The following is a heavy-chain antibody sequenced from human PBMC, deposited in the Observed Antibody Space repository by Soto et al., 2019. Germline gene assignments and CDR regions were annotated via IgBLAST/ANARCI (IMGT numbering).Heavy chain of an antibody. CDR3: ARHATVVPAAIGNNWFDP. Sequence: SETLSLTCTVSGGSISSSSYYWGWIRQPPGKGLEWIGSIYYSGSTYYNPSLKSRVTISVDTSKNQFSLKLSSVTAADTAVYYCARHATVVPAAIGNNWFDPWGQGTLVTVSS. V-gene: IGHV4-39*01. J-gene: IGHJ5*02. CDR2: IYYSGST. D-gene: IGHD2-2*01. CDR1: GGSISSSSYY.